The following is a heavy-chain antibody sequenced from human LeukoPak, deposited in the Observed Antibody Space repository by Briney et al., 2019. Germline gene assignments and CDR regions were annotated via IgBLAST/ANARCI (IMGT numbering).Heavy chain of an antibody. Sequence: SETLSLTCTISGESIGSYFWSWIRQPAGKGLEWIGRIAASGSTYYSPSLKSRVSMSVDKSKDQFSLNLTSLSAADTAIYYCARDEVYGELYYWGQGTLVSVSS. CDR1: GESIGSYF. V-gene: IGHV4-4*07. D-gene: IGHD3-10*01. CDR3: ARDEVYGELYY. CDR2: IAASGST. J-gene: IGHJ4*02.